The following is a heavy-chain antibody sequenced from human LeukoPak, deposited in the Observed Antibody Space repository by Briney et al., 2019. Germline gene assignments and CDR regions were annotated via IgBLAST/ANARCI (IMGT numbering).Heavy chain of an antibody. D-gene: IGHD3-9*01. J-gene: IGHJ6*03. CDR1: GGSFSGYY. CDR3: ARGREFDWSSRYYYYYYYYMDV. CDR2: INHSGST. V-gene: IGHV4-34*01. Sequence: PTETLSLTCAVYGGSFSGYYWSWIRQPPGKGLEWIGEINHSGSTNYNPSLKSRVTISVDTSKNQFSLKLSSVTAADTAVYYCARGREFDWSSRYYYYYYYYMDVWGKGTTVTVSS.